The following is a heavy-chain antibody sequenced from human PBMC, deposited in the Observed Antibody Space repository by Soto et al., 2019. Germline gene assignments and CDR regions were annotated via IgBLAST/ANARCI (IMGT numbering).Heavy chain of an antibody. CDR2: IIPIFGTA. D-gene: IGHD4-17*01. CDR1: GGTFSSYA. J-gene: IGHJ6*02. CDR3: ARELVVTKGLDYYYGMDV. V-gene: IGHV1-69*12. Sequence: QVQLVQSGAEVKKPGSSVKVSCKASGGTFSSYAISWVRQAPGQGLEWMGGIIPIFGTANYAQKFQGRVTITADESTRTAYMELSSLRSEDTAVYYCARELVVTKGLDYYYGMDVWGQGTTVTVSS.